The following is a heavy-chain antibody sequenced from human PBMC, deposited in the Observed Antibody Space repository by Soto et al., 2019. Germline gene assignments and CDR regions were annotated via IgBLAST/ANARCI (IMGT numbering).Heavy chain of an antibody. D-gene: IGHD3-10*02. V-gene: IGHV4-39*01. J-gene: IGHJ5*02. CDR1: GASISSTSYY. CDR3: ARHAAMLNTWFDP. Sequence: QLQLQESGPGLVKPSATLSLTCSFSGASISSTSYYWAWIRQPPGKGLQWLGSIHYTGSFYYSPSLKGRVTMSVDTSENQLYLRLNSVTAADAYVYYCARHAAMLNTWFDPWGQGTLVTVSS. CDR2: IHYTGSF.